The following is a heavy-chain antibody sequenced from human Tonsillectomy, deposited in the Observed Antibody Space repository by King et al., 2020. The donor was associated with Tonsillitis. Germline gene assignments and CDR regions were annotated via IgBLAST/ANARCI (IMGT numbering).Heavy chain of an antibody. CDR1: GFTFDEYA. J-gene: IGHJ2*01. V-gene: IGHV3-9*01. Sequence: VQLVESGGGLVQPGRSLRLSCAASGFTFDEYAMHWVRQAPGKGLEWVSGISWNSGSIGYADSVKGRFTISRDNAKNSLYLQMNGLRAEDTALYYCAKAPYSSGWYFDPWGRGTLVTVSS. CDR2: ISWNSGSI. D-gene: IGHD6-19*01. CDR3: AKAPYSSGWYFDP.